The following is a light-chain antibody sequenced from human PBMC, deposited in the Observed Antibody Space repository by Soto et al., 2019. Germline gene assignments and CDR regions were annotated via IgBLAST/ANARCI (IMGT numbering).Light chain of an antibody. CDR1: QSISNY. CDR2: AAS. CDR3: QQSYTLSTLT. Sequence: DIQMTQSPSSLSASVGHRFIITCRTSQSISNYLNWYQHKPGKAPKVLISAASNLQSGVPSRFSGSGSGTVFTLPISSLKPADFATYFCQQSYTLSTLTFGGGTKVDIK. V-gene: IGKV1-39*01. J-gene: IGKJ4*01.